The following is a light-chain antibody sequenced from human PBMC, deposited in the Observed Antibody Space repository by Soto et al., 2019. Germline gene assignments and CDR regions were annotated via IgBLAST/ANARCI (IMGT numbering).Light chain of an antibody. CDR3: AAWDDSLNAVV. CDR2: SDN. V-gene: IGLV1-44*01. J-gene: IGLJ2*01. CDR1: SSNIGSNT. Sequence: QSVLTQPPSASGTPGQRVTISCSGSSSNIGSNTVNWYQQLPGSAPKLLIYSDNQRPSGVPDRFSGSKSGTSASLAISGLHSEDEADYYCAAWDDSLNAVVFGGGTKVTVL.